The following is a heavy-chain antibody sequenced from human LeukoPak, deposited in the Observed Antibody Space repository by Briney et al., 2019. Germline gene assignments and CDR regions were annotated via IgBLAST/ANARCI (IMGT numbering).Heavy chain of an antibody. CDR1: GFTFSIYA. CDR2: ISGSSSHT. Sequence: GGSLSLSCAASGFTFSIYAMSWVHQAPGKELEWVSGISGSSSHTIDADSVRGRFTISRDNTRNTLYLHMNNVRAEDTALYYCAKEHDYSNAAPEWGVDSWGQGTRVTVSS. CDR3: AKEHDYSNAAPEWGVDS. J-gene: IGHJ4*02. V-gene: IGHV3-23*01. D-gene: IGHD3-3*01.